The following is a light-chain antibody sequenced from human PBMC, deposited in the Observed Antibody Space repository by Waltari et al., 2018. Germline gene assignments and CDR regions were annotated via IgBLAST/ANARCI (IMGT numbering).Light chain of an antibody. CDR2: QHN. J-gene: IGLJ2*01. CDR1: KLGGKY. CDR3: QAWDSNTVV. Sequence: SYELTQPPSVSVSPGQTASITCSGDKLGGKYASWYQLRAGQSPVLVISQHNQRPSGIPERFSGYYSGNTATLTISGTQAMDEADYYCQAWDSNTVVFGGGTKLSVL. V-gene: IGLV3-1*01.